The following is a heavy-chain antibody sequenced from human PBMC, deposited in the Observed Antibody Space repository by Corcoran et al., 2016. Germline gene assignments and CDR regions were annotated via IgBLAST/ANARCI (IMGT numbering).Heavy chain of an antibody. V-gene: IGHV3-30*18. J-gene: IGHJ4*02. CDR1: GFPFSSYG. CDR3: AKGTDTAYFDY. D-gene: IGHD5-18*01. Sequence: QVQLVESGGGVVQPGRSLRLSCAASGFPFSSYGMHWVRQAPGKGLGWVAVISYDGSNKYYADSVKGRFTISRDNSKNTLYLQMNSLRAEDTAVYYCAKGTDTAYFDYWGQGTLVTVSS. CDR2: ISYDGSNK.